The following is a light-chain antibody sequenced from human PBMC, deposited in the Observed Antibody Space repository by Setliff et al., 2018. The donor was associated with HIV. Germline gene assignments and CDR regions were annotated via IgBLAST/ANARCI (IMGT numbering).Light chain of an antibody. J-gene: IGLJ1*01. V-gene: IGLV2-14*01. CDR1: SSDVGGYNS. CDR2: EVS. CDR3: SSYKSSSTYV. Sequence: QSALTQPASVPGSPGQSITIPCTGTSSDVGGYNSVSWYHQHPGKAPKLMICEVSNRPSGVSNRFSGSKSGNTASLTISGLQAEDEADYLCSSYKSSSTYVFGAGTKVTVL.